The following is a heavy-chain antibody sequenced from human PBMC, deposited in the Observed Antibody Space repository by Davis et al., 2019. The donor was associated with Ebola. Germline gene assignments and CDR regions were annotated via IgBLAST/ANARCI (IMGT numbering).Heavy chain of an antibody. J-gene: IGHJ4*02. D-gene: IGHD5-12*01. CDR2: IYSGGST. V-gene: IGHV3-53*01. CDR3: ARFSVAIPTQDFDS. CDR1: GFTVSSNY. Sequence: GESLKISCAASGFTVSSNYMSWVRQAPGKGLEWVSVIYSGGSTYYADSVKGRFTISRDNSKDTLSLQMTSLRADDTAIYYCARFSVAIPTQDFDSWGQGTLVTVSS.